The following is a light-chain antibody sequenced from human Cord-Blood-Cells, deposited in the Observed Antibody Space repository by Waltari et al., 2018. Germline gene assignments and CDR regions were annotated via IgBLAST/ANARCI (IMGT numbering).Light chain of an antibody. V-gene: IGLV2-14*01. CDR3: SSYTSSSTWV. CDR2: DVS. CDR1: RSDVGGVHY. Sequence: QSALTQPASVSWSPGQSITSPCTGTRSDVGGVHYVSWYQQHPGKAPKLMIYDVSNRPSGVSNRFSGSKAGNTASLTISGLQAEDEADYYCSSYTSSSTWVFGVGTKLTVL. J-gene: IGLJ3*02.